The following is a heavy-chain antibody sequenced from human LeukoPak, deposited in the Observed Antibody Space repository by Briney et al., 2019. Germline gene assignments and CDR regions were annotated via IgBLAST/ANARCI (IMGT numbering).Heavy chain of an antibody. V-gene: IGHV1-2*06. Sequence: ASVKVSCKASGYTFTGYYMHWVRQAPGQGLEWMGRINPNSGGTNYAQKFQGRVTMTRDTSISTAYMELSRLRSDDTAVYYCARWNDYYDSSGYYYGYYFDYWGQGTLVTVSS. CDR2: INPNSGGT. CDR1: GYTFTGYY. D-gene: IGHD3-22*01. CDR3: ARWNDYYDSSGYYYGYYFDY. J-gene: IGHJ4*02.